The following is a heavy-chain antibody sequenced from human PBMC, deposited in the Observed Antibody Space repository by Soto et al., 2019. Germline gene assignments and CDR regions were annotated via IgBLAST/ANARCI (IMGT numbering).Heavy chain of an antibody. V-gene: IGHV3-23*01. CDR1: GFIFSNYA. J-gene: IGHJ5*02. Sequence: EVQLLESGGGLVQPGGSLRLSCAASGFIFSNYAMSWVRQAPGKGLEWVSVISGSGDTTYYADSVKGRFTISRDNSKNTLSVKMYRLRAEDRVVYYCPKGTYRNVVVAGTSSWCDPWGQGTLVTVSS. D-gene: IGHD2-15*01. CDR2: ISGSGDTT. CDR3: PKGTYRNVVVAGTSSWCDP.